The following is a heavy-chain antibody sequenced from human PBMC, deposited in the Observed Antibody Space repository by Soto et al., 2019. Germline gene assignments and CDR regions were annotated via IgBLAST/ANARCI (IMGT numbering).Heavy chain of an antibody. V-gene: IGHV3-30-3*01. CDR2: ISYDGSNK. CDR1: GFTFSSYA. Sequence: QVQLVESGGGVVQPGRSLRLSCAASGFTFSSYAMHWVRQAPGKGLEWVAVISYDGSNKYYADSVKGRFTISRDNSKNTLYLQMNSLRAEDTAVYYCARPRRWGYSYGYRAFDIWGQGKMVTVSS. CDR3: ARPRRWGYSYGYRAFDI. D-gene: IGHD5-18*01. J-gene: IGHJ3*02.